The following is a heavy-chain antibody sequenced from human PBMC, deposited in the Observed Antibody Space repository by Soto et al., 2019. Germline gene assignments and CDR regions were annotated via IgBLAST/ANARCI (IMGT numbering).Heavy chain of an antibody. J-gene: IGHJ6*02. CDR2: INHSGST. D-gene: IGHD3-3*01. CDR1: GGSFSGYY. CDR3: ARLSITIFGVVIGGYYGMDV. V-gene: IGHV4-34*01. Sequence: TSETLSLTCAVYGGSFSGYYWSWIRQPPGKGLEWIGEINHSGSTNYNPSLKSRVTISVDTSKNQFSLKLSSVTAADTAVYYCARLSITIFGVVIGGYYGMDVWGQGTTVTVSS.